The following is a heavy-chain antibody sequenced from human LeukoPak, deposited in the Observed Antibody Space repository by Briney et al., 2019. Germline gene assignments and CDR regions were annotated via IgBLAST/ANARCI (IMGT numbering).Heavy chain of an antibody. V-gene: IGHV4-59*01. CDR3: ARETSQKGAHYMDV. CDR1: GGSISSYY. J-gene: IGHJ6*03. D-gene: IGHD3-16*01. CDR2: IYYSGST. Sequence: PSETLSLTCTVSGGSISSYYWSWIRQPPGKGLEWIGYIYYSGSTNYNPSLKSRITISVDTSKNQFSLKLSSVTAADTAVYYCARETSQKGAHYMDVWGKGTTVTISS.